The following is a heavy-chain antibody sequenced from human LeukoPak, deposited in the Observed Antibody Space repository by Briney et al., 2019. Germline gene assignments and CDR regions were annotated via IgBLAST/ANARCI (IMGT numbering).Heavy chain of an antibody. CDR2: IAYDGSRA. Sequence: PGGSLRLSCAGSGFTFGGCGVHWFRQTPGRGLEWVAVIAYDGSRAFYADSVKGRFTISRDNSKNTMSVQMDDLRAEDTAVYYCTRYNNDHFDYWGQGTLVTVSS. CDR3: TRYNNDHFDY. V-gene: IGHV3-33*01. D-gene: IGHD1-14*01. J-gene: IGHJ4*02. CDR1: GFTFGGCG.